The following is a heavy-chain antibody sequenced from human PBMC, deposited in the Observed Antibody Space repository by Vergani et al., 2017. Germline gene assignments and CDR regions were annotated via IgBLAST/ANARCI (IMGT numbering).Heavy chain of an antibody. CDR1: TDSVSNTFYY. CDR3: ARQKDYYMDV. Sequence: QLQESGPGLVKASQTLSLTCSVSTDSVSNTFYYWGWIRQTPGKGLEWIGSIYYSGSTYYNPSLESRVTMSVDTSENHLSLKLTSVTAADTAVYYCARQKDYYMDVWGKGATVTVS. CDR2: IYYSGST. V-gene: IGHV4-39*01. J-gene: IGHJ6*03.